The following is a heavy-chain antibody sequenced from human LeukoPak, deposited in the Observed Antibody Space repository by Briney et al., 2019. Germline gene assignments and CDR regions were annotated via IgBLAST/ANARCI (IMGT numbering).Heavy chain of an antibody. V-gene: IGHV1-69*04. D-gene: IGHD3-3*01. CDR1: GGTFSSYA. CDR3: ARDFTVGGFYSDP. Sequence: SVKVSCKASGGTFSSYAISWVRQAPGQGLEWMGRIIPILGIANYAQKFQGRVTITADKSTSTAYMELSSLRSEDTAVYYCARDFTVGGFYSDPWGQGTLVTVSS. J-gene: IGHJ5*02. CDR2: IIPILGIA.